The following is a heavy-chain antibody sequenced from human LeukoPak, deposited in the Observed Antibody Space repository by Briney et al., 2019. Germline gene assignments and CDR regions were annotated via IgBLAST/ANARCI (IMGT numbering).Heavy chain of an antibody. CDR2: ISGSGGST. J-gene: IGHJ6*02. V-gene: IGHV3-23*01. CDR1: GFTFSSYA. D-gene: IGHD6-13*01. CDR3: AKSRPTGTLDYGMDV. Sequence: GGSLRLSCAASGFTFSSYAMSWGRQAPGRGVGWVSAISGSGGSTYYADSVRGRFTISRDNSKNTLYLQMNRLSADDTAVYYCAKSRPTGTLDYGMDVWGQGPTVPVSS.